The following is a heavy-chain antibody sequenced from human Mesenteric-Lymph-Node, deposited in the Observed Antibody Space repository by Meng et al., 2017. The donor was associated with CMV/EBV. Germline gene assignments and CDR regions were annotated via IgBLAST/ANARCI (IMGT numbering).Heavy chain of an antibody. CDR3: ARVYTDYDYDYFFDP. Sequence: SETLSLTCTVTGYSISSGDYWGWVRQPPGRGLEWIGSIYESGTTNYKPSLKSRVSISVDTSKGQFSLRLSSVTAADTAVYYCARVYTDYDYDYFFDPWGQGTLVTVSS. CDR1: GYSISSGDY. CDR2: IYESGTT. D-gene: IGHD5-12*01. V-gene: IGHV4-38-2*02. J-gene: IGHJ5*02.